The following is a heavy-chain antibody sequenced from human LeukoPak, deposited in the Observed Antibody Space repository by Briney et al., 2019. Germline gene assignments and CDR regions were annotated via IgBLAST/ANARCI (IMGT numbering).Heavy chain of an antibody. Sequence: PGASLRLSCAASGFTFSSYAMSWVRQAPGKGLEWVSAISGSGGSTYYADSVKGRFTISRDNSKNTLYLQMNSLRAEDTAVYYCAKVLHLYCSGGSCYSLDYWGQGTLVTVSS. J-gene: IGHJ4*02. V-gene: IGHV3-23*01. CDR2: ISGSGGST. D-gene: IGHD2-15*01. CDR3: AKVLHLYCSGGSCYSLDY. CDR1: GFTFSSYA.